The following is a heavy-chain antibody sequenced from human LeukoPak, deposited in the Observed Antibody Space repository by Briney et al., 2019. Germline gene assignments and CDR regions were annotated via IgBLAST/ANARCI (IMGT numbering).Heavy chain of an antibody. CDR3: ARGRDSSSSYPGY. D-gene: IGHD6-6*01. CDR2: ISSTSSTV. Sequence: GGSLRLSCAVSGFTFSSYSMTWVRQAPGKGLEWVSYISSTSSTVYYADSVKGRFTISRDNVKNSLYLQMNSLRAEDTAVYYCARGRDSSSSYPGYWGQGTLVTVSS. CDR1: GFTFSSYS. V-gene: IGHV3-48*01. J-gene: IGHJ4*02.